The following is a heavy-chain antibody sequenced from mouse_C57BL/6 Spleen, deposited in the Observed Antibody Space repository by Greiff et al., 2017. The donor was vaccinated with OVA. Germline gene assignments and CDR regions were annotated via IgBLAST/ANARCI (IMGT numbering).Heavy chain of an antibody. CDR2: ISYDGSN. V-gene: IGHV3-6*01. CDR1: GYSITSGYY. CDR3: ARETDSTTVVHWYFDV. Sequence: VQLKESGPGLVKPSQSLSLTCSVTGYSITSGYYWNWIRQFPGNKLEWMGYISYDGSNNYNPSLKNRISITRDTSKNQFFLKLNSVTTEDTATYSCARETDSTTVVHWYFDVWGTGTTVTVSS. D-gene: IGHD1-1*01. J-gene: IGHJ1*03.